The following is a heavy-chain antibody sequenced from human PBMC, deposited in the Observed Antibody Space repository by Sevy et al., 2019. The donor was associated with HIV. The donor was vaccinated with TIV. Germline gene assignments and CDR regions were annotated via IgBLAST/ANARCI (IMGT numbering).Heavy chain of an antibody. D-gene: IGHD3-10*01. V-gene: IGHV3-74*01. CDR1: GFTFSDFW. CDR3: ARVEPSITRAFDI. CDR2: INSDGSST. J-gene: IGHJ3*02. Sequence: GGSLRLSCEVSGFTFSDFWMHWVRQAPGKGLVWVSRINSDGSSTSYADSVKGRFTISRDNAKNTLYLQMNSLRAEDTAVYYCARVEPSITRAFDIWGQGTMVTVSS.